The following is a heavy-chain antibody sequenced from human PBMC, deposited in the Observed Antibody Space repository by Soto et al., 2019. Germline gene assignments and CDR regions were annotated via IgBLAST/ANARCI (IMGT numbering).Heavy chain of an antibody. CDR1: GDSVSSNSAA. J-gene: IGHJ4*02. Sequence: SPTLSLTCAISGDSVSSNSAAWNWIRQSPSRGLEWLGRTYYRSKWFNNYALSVKSRITINPDTSKNQFSLQLTTVTPEDTAVYSCARGDQVFDYWGQGTLGTVSS. V-gene: IGHV6-1*01. CDR3: ARGDQVFDY. D-gene: IGHD3-16*01. CDR2: TYYRSKWFN.